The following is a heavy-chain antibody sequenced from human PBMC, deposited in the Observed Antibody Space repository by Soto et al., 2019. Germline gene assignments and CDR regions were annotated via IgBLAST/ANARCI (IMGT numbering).Heavy chain of an antibody. D-gene: IGHD4-17*01. CDR2: ISGSSSTT. CDR3: APTRYDYGDDAVGY. V-gene: IGHV3-23*01. J-gene: IGHJ4*01. CDR1: GFTFNKYA. Sequence: EVQLLEYGGGLVQRGESLRLSCVASGFTFNKYAMTWVRQAPGKGLEWVSSISGSSSTTYYADSVKGRFTISRDNSKNTVYLHMNTLSTEDTAVYCCAPTRYDYGDDAVGYWGQGTLVTVSS.